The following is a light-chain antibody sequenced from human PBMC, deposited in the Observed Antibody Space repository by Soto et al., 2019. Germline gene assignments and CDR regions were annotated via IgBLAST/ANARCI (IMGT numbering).Light chain of an antibody. V-gene: IGKV1-12*01. Sequence: DIQMTQSPSSVSASVGDRVTITCRASQAIDSWLAWYQQKPGEAPKLLIFTGSLLHSGVPPRFSGSGSGTDFTLTISSLQPEDFATYYCLQHNTYPFTFGQGTKLEI. CDR1: QAIDSW. J-gene: IGKJ2*01. CDR3: LQHNTYPFT. CDR2: TGS.